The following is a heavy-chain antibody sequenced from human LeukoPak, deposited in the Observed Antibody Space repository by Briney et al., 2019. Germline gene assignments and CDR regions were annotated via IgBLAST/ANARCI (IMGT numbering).Heavy chain of an antibody. J-gene: IGHJ4*02. CDR1: GYTFTSYD. Sequence: ASVKVSCKASGYTFTSYDINWVRQATGQGLEWMGWMNPNSGNTGYAQKFQGRVTMTRNTSISTTYMELSSLRSEDTAVYYCARVGYYDRSGYYSPQNAFDYWGQGTLVTVSS. V-gene: IGHV1-8*01. CDR3: ARVGYYDRSGYYSPQNAFDY. CDR2: MNPNSGNT. D-gene: IGHD3-22*01.